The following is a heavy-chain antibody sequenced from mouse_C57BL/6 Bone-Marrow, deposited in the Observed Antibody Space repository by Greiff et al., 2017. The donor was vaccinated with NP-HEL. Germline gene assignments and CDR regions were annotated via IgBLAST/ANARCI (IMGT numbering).Heavy chain of an antibody. D-gene: IGHD1-1*01. CDR2: IDPSDSYT. V-gene: IGHV1-59*01. CDR1: GYTFTSYW. J-gene: IGHJ4*01. CDR3: ARFRSSFRGYAMDY. Sequence: QVQLQQPGAELVRPGTSVKLSCKASGYTFTSYWMHWVKQRPGQGLEWIGVIDPSDSYTNYNQKFKGKATLTVDTSSSTAYMQLSSLTSEDSAVYYCARFRSSFRGYAMDYWGQGTSVTVSS.